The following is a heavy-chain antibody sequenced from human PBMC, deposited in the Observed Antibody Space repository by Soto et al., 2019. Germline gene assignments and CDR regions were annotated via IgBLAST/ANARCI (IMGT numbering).Heavy chain of an antibody. CDR1: GGSISSYY. CDR2: IYYSGST. V-gene: IGHV4-59*01. D-gene: IGHD5-18*01. J-gene: IGHJ6*02. CDR3: ATTRGYSYGHYYYYGMDV. Sequence: QVQLQESGPGLVKPSETLSLTCTVSGGSISSYYWSWIRQPPGKGLEWIGYIYYSGSTNYNPSLKSRVTISAATSKNRFSLKLSSVTAADTAVYYCATTRGYSYGHYYYYGMDVWGQGTTVTVSS.